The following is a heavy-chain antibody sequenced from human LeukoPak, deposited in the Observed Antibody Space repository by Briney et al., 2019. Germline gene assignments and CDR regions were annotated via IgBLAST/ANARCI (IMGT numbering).Heavy chain of an antibody. Sequence: GGSLRLSCAASGFTFITYWMHWVPQAPGKGLVWVSRVNPDASTTTYADSVRGRFTISRDNAKDPLYMQMNSLRAEDTAVYYCARDNYEKAFDIWGQGTMVTVSS. V-gene: IGHV3-74*01. D-gene: IGHD3-22*01. CDR1: GFTFITYW. CDR3: ARDNYEKAFDI. CDR2: VNPDASTT. J-gene: IGHJ3*02.